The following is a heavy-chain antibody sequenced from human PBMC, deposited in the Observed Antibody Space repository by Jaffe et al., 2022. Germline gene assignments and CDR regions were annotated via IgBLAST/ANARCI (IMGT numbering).Heavy chain of an antibody. Sequence: ELQLVESGGGLVQPGRSLRLSCTASGTTVDDYAVSWVRQAPGKGLEWAGIIRSKGYGGTTDYAASVKGRFTISRDDSKSIAYLQMNSLTTEDTGVYYCTREFPDGNGYRVDFAPWGQGTLVTVSS. CDR2: IRSKGYGGTT. CDR1: GTTVDDYA. D-gene: IGHD3-22*01. V-gene: IGHV3-49*04. CDR3: TREFPDGNGYRVDFAP. J-gene: IGHJ5*02.